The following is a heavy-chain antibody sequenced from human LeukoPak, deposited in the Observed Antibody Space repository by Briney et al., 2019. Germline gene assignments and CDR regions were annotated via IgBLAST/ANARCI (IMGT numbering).Heavy chain of an antibody. CDR3: AKEDFGAPRRDDY. V-gene: IGHV3-23*01. CDR1: GFTFSSYI. CDR2: ISGSGVGT. D-gene: IGHD3-3*01. Sequence: GGSLRLSCAASGFTFSSYIMNWVRQAPGKGLEWVSAISGSGVGTYYADSVKGRFTISRDNSWNTLYLQVNSLRAEDTAVYYCAKEDFGAPRRDDYWGQGTLVTVSS. J-gene: IGHJ4*02.